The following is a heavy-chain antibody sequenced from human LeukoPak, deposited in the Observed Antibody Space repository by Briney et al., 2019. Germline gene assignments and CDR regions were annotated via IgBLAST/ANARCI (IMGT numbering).Heavy chain of an antibody. CDR3: TGKRGDYAYFDY. CDR2: ISGSGGST. V-gene: IGHV3-23*01. J-gene: IGHJ4*02. CDR1: GFTFSSYA. Sequence: LPGGSLRLSCAASGFTFSSYAMSWVRQAPGKGLEWVSAISGSGGSTYYADSVKGRFTISRDNSKNTLYLQMNSLRAEDTAVYYCTGKRGDYAYFDYWGQGTLVTVSS. D-gene: IGHD4-17*01.